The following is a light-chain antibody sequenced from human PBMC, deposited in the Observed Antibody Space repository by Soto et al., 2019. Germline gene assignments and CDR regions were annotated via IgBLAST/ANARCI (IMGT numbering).Light chain of an antibody. J-gene: IGKJ3*01. CDR3: QQSFSSPFT. CDR1: QSIRSH. Sequence: DIQMTQSPSSLSASVGDRVSITCRASQSIRSHLNWYQHKPGKAPKVLIYAASSLQGGVPSRFSGGGSGTDFTLTIKSLQPEDVATYYCQQSFSSPFTFGPGTKVDVK. CDR2: AAS. V-gene: IGKV1-39*01.